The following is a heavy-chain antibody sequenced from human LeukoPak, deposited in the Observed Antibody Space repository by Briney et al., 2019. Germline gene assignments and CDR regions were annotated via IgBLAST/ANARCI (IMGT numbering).Heavy chain of an antibody. J-gene: IGHJ6*02. CDR3: AKDEDIAGAAYYYFYGKDV. Sequence: PGGSLRLSCAASGFTFSSYWMHWVRQAPGKGLVWVSRINSDGSSTSYADSVKGRFTISRDNAKNTLYLQMNSLRAEDTAVYYCAKDEDIAGAAYYYFYGKDVWGQGTTVTVSS. V-gene: IGHV3-74*01. D-gene: IGHD6-19*01. CDR2: INSDGSST. CDR1: GFTFSSYW.